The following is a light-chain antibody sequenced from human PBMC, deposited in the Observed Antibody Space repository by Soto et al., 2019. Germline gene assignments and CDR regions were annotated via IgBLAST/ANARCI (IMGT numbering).Light chain of an antibody. CDR1: TSDFGSYDL. CDR2: EVS. V-gene: IGLV2-23*02. Sequence: QSALTQPASVSGSPGQSITISCTGTTSDFGSYDLVSWYQQHPGKAPKIMIYEVSKRPSGDSIRFSGSKSGNTASLTIFGFQAEDEADYYCCSYAGGRSPYVFGTGTKVTVL. J-gene: IGLJ1*01. CDR3: CSYAGGRSPYV.